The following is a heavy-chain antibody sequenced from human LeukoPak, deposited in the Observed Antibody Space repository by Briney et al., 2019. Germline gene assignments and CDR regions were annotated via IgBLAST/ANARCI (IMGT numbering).Heavy chain of an antibody. Sequence: SETLSLTCTVSGASISSHYWSWIRQPPGKGLEWIGHIHYSGHTYNNPSLKTRVSMSIDTSKNQFSLKLISVTAADTGFYYCARRAGGALQLDNWFDPWGQGALVTVSS. V-gene: IGHV4-59*08. CDR1: GASISSHY. CDR2: IHYSGHT. D-gene: IGHD6-6*01. J-gene: IGHJ5*02. CDR3: ARRAGGALQLDNWFDP.